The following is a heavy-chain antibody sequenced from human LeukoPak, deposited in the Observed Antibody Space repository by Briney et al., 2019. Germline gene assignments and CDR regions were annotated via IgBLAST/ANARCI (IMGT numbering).Heavy chain of an antibody. V-gene: IGHV4-34*01. D-gene: IGHD3-10*01. J-gene: IGHJ6*04. CDR1: GGSFSDYY. CDR3: AIGSRADYYYGMDV. CDR2: INHSGST. Sequence: PSETLSLTCAVYGGSFSDYYWSWIRRPPGKGLEWIGEINHSGSTNYNPSLTSRVTISVDTSKNQFSLKLSSVTAADTAVYYCAIGSRADYYYGMDVWGKGTTVTVSS.